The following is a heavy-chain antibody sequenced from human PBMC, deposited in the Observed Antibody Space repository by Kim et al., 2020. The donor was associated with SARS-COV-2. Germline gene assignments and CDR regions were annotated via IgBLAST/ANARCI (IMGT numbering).Heavy chain of an antibody. CDR2: IIPIFGTA. D-gene: IGHD3-22*01. Sequence: SVKVSCKASGGTFSSYAISWVRQAPGQGLEWMGGIIPIFGTANYAQKFQGRVTITADESTSTAYMELSSLRSEDTAVYYCASVYYDSSGWPLYYGMDVWGQGTTVTVSS. J-gene: IGHJ6*02. CDR3: ASVYYDSSGWPLYYGMDV. CDR1: GGTFSSYA. V-gene: IGHV1-69*13.